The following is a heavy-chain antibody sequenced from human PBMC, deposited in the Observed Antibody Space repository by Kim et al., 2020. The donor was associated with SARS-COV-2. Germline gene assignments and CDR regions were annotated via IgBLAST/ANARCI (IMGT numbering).Heavy chain of an antibody. D-gene: IGHD3-10*01. V-gene: IGHV3-23*01. Sequence: GRFTISRDNSKNTLYLQMNSLRAEDTAVYYCAKKFHYGSGSYLYYFDYWGQGTLVTVSS. CDR3: AKKFHYGSGSYLYYFDY. J-gene: IGHJ4*02.